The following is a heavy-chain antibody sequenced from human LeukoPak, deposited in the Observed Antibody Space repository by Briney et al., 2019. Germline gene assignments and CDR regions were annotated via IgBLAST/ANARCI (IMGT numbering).Heavy chain of an antibody. CDR3: ARVEYSSSSGGRGYYFDY. Sequence: ASVKVSCKASGYTFTGYYMHWVRQAPGQGLEWMGWINPNSGGTNYAQKFQGRVTITADKSTSTAYMELSSLRSEDTAVYYCARVEYSSSSGGRGYYFDYWGQGTLVSVSS. CDR1: GYTFTGYY. CDR2: INPNSGGT. D-gene: IGHD6-6*01. J-gene: IGHJ4*02. V-gene: IGHV1-2*02.